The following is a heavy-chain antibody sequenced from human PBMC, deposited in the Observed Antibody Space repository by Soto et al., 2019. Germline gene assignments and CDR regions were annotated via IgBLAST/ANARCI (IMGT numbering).Heavy chain of an antibody. Sequence: PSETLSLTCTVSGGSISSYHWTWIRQPPGKGLEWIGYIYYTGSTNYNPSLKSRVTISVDTSKNLFSLKLTSVTAADTAVYYCARDKITGLFDYWGQGTLVTVSS. D-gene: IGHD2-8*02. CDR3: ARDKITGLFDY. V-gene: IGHV4-59*12. J-gene: IGHJ4*02. CDR1: GGSISSYH. CDR2: IYYTGST.